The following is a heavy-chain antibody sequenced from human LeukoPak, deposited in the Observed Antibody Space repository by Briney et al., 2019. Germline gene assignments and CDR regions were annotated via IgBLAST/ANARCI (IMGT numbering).Heavy chain of an antibody. Sequence: PSETLSLTCAVYGGSFSGYYWSWIRQPPGKGLEWIGEINHSGSTNYNPSLKSRVTISVDTSKNQFSLKLSSVTAADTAVYYCARGRPRNDYGGNLRIQDYWGQGTLVTVSS. CDR1: GGSFSGYY. V-gene: IGHV4-34*01. J-gene: IGHJ4*02. CDR3: ARGRPRNDYGGNLRIQDY. D-gene: IGHD4-17*01. CDR2: INHSGST.